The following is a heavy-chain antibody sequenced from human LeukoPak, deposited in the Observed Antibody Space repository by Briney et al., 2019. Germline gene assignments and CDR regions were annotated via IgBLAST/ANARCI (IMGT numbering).Heavy chain of an antibody. CDR1: GFTFATST. D-gene: IGHD3-10*01. V-gene: IGHV1-58*01. CDR2: IVVESGET. CDR3: ARVGVNTFLPQD. Sequence: SVKVSCKASGFTFATSTVQWVRQARGQRLEWIGWIVVESGETNYAQKFQERVAITRDKSTNTAYMEVSSLRSEDTAVYYCARVGVNTFLPQDWGQGTLVTVSS. J-gene: IGHJ4*02.